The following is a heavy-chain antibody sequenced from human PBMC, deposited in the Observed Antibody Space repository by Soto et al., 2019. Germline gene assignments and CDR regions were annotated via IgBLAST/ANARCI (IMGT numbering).Heavy chain of an antibody. D-gene: IGHD1-1*01. CDR2: MNPNSGNT. CDR1: GYTFTSYE. J-gene: IGHJ6*02. Sequence: QVQLVQSGAEVKKPGASVKVSCKASGYTFTSYEINWERQATGQGLEWMGWMNPNSGNTGYAQKFRGRVTMTRNTSISTAYMELSSLRSEDTAVYYCARERTGTTSMDVWGQGSTVTVSS. V-gene: IGHV1-8*01. CDR3: ARERTGTTSMDV.